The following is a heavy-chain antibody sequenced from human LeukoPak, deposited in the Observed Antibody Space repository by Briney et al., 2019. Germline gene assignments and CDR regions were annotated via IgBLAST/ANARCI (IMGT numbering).Heavy chain of an antibody. Sequence: GESLKISCKGSGYSFTSYWITWVRQMPGKGLEWMGRMDPSDSYSNYSPSFQGHVTISADKSISTAYLQWSSLKASDTAMYYCARQVAARSSLGLYYFDYWGQGTLITVSS. D-gene: IGHD6-6*01. CDR3: ARQVAARSSLGLYYFDY. CDR2: MDPSDSYS. J-gene: IGHJ4*02. CDR1: GYSFTSYW. V-gene: IGHV5-10-1*01.